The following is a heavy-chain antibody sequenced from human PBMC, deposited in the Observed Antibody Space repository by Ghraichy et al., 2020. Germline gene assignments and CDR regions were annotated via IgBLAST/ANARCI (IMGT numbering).Heavy chain of an antibody. J-gene: IGHJ6*02. V-gene: IGHV3-21*01. CDR2: ISSSSRYI. CDR1: GFTFSSYS. CDR3: LSWREVGAKYGMDV. Sequence: GGSLRLSCAASGFTFSSYSMNWVRQAPGKGLEWVSSISSSSRYIYYADSVKGRFTISRDNAKNSLYLQMNSLRAEDTAVYYCLSWREVGAKYGMDVWGQGTTVTVSS. D-gene: IGHD1-26*01.